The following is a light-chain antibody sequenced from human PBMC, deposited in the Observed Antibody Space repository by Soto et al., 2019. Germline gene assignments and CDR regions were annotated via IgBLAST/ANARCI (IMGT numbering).Light chain of an antibody. CDR2: GAS. CDR1: QSVSSTY. J-gene: IGKJ1*01. CDR3: QQYGFSYRA. Sequence: EILLTHSPGTLSSSPGERVTLSCRASQSVSSTYLSWYQLKPGQAPRLLIYGASTRATGIPDRFSGSGSGTDFTLTISRLEPEDFAVYYCQQYGFSYRAFGQGTKV. V-gene: IGKV3-20*01.